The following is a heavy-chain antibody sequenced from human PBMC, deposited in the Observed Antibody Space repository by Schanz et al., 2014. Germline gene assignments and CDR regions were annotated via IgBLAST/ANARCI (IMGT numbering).Heavy chain of an antibody. CDR1: GITFSSYA. J-gene: IGHJ3*02. D-gene: IGHD1-26*01. Sequence: EVQLLESGGALEQPGGSLRLSCAASGITFSSYAMSWVRQAPGKGLEWVSAITDSGGSTYYADSVKGRFTISRDNSKNTLYLQMNSLRAEDSAVYYCAKVGPYSGSLGAFDIWGQGTMVTVSS. CDR3: AKVGPYSGSLGAFDI. CDR2: ITDSGGST. V-gene: IGHV3-23*01.